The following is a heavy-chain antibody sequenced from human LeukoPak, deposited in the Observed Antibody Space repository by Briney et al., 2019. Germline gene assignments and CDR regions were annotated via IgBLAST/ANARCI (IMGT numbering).Heavy chain of an antibody. Sequence: PSETLSLTCAVSGGSFSGYYWSWIRQPPGKGLEWIGEINHSGSTNYNPSLKSRVTISVDTSKNQFSLKLSSVTAADTAVYYCARGATYDSSGYHYVPYYMDVWGKGTPVTVSS. CDR2: INHSGST. D-gene: IGHD3-22*01. V-gene: IGHV4-34*01. CDR1: GGSFSGYY. CDR3: ARGATYDSSGYHYVPYYMDV. J-gene: IGHJ6*03.